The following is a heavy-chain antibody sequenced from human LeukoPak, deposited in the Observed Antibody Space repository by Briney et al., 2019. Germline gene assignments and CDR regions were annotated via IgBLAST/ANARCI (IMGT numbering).Heavy chain of an antibody. V-gene: IGHV3-21*01. CDR1: GFTLNTFN. D-gene: IGHD3-9*01. Sequence: GGSLRLSCAASGFTLNTFNMKWVRQAPGKGLEWVSSMTSGGVYRFYAGSVKGRFTTSRDNAKKSLYLQVNSVLGGGTSGYCRARGHYDVLAASYKWTPAYWGQGTLATVSS. CDR3: ARGHYDVLAASYKWTPAY. J-gene: IGHJ4*02. CDR2: MTSGGVYR.